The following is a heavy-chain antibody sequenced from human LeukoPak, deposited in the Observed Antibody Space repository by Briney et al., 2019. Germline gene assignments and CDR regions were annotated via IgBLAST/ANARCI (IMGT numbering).Heavy chain of an antibody. Sequence: SETLSLTCAVYGGSFSGYFWSWIRQTPGKGLEWLGEMNDSGSTNYNPSLKSRVTISVAVSKNQYSLRLTSVTAADTAVYYCARKGFVESTGWRGAFDVWGQGTMVTVSS. D-gene: IGHD2-8*02. CDR1: GGSFSGYF. CDR2: MNDSGST. J-gene: IGHJ3*01. V-gene: IGHV4-34*01. CDR3: ARKGFVESTGWRGAFDV.